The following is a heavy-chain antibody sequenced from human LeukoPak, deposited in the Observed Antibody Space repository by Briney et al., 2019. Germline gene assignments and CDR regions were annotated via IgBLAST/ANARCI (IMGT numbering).Heavy chain of an antibody. CDR2: ISAYNGNT. Sequence: ASVKVSCKASGYTFTSYGISWVRQAPGQGLEWMGWISAYNGNTNYAQKLQGRVTITTDKSTSTAYMELRSLRSDDTAVYYCARVGWNYASRMLSYWGQGTLVTVSS. D-gene: IGHD1-7*01. CDR3: ARVGWNYASRMLSY. J-gene: IGHJ4*02. V-gene: IGHV1-18*01. CDR1: GYTFTSYG.